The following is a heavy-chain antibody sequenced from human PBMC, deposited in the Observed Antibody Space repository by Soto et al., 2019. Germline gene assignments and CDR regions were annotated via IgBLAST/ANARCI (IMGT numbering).Heavy chain of an antibody. CDR1: GFTFSSYG. V-gene: IGHV3-33*01. CDR2: IWYDGSNK. J-gene: IGHJ4*02. D-gene: IGHD3-9*01. Sequence: GGSLRLSCAASGFTFSSYGMHWVRQAPGKGLEWVAVIWYDGSNKYYADSVKGRFTISRDNAKNSLYLQMNSLRAEDTAVYYCAREGGLRYFDWLFFYYWGQGTLVTVSS. CDR3: AREGGLRYFDWLFFYY.